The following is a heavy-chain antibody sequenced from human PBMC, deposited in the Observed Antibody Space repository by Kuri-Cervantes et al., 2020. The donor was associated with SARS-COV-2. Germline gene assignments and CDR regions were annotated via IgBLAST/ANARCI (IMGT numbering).Heavy chain of an antibody. Sequence: SQTLSLTCAVYGGSFSDYSWSWIRQPPGKGLEWIGEINHSGSTNYNPSLKSRVTISADTSKNQFSLKLSSVTAADTAVYYCAREWYSSGWYFDYWGQGTLVTVSS. V-gene: IGHV4-34*01. CDR1: GGSFSDYS. CDR3: AREWYSSGWYFDY. D-gene: IGHD6-19*01. CDR2: INHSGST. J-gene: IGHJ4*02.